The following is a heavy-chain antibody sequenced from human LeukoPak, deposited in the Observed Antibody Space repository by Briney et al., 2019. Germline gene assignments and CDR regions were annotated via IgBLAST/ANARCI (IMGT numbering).Heavy chain of an antibody. D-gene: IGHD6-19*01. V-gene: IGHV3-30*04. J-gene: IGHJ4*02. CDR2: ISYDGSNK. CDR1: GFTFSSYA. Sequence: GGSLRLSCAASGFTFSSYAMHWVRQAPGKGLEWVAVISYDGSNKYYADSVKGRFTISRDNSKNTLYLQMNSLRAEDTAVYYCARDGGWYYFDYWCQGTLVTVSS. CDR3: ARDGGWYYFDY.